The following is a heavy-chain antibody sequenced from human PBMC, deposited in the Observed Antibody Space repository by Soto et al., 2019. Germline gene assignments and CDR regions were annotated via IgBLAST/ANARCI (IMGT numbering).Heavy chain of an antibody. Sequence: EASVKFSCKASGYTFTNYGINWVRQAPGQGLEWLGWISTYNVDTDNGQKVQGRVTMTTDTSTSTAYMELRSLRSDDTAVYYCARSIFGVVFYGMDVWGQGTTVTVSS. D-gene: IGHD3-3*01. J-gene: IGHJ6*02. CDR3: ARSIFGVVFYGMDV. CDR2: ISTYNVDT. V-gene: IGHV1-18*01. CDR1: GYTFTNYG.